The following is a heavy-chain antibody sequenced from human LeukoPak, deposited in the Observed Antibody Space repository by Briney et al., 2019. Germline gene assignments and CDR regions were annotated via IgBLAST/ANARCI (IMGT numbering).Heavy chain of an antibody. V-gene: IGHV4-39*01. CDR1: GGSISSSSYY. CDR2: IYYSGST. J-gene: IGHJ4*02. Sequence: PSETLSLTCTVSGGSISSSSYYWGWIRQPPGKGLEWIGSIYYSGSTYYNPSLKSRVTISVDTSKNQFSLKLSSVTAADTAVYFCARHIYNWNDGLDHWGQGTLVTVSS. D-gene: IGHD1-20*01. CDR3: ARHIYNWNDGLDH.